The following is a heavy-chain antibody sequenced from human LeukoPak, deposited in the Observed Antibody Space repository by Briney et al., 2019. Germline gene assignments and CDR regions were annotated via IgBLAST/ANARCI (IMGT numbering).Heavy chain of an antibody. J-gene: IGHJ4*02. D-gene: IGHD3-10*01. CDR1: GFTFSSYA. CDR2: ISGSGGST. CDR3: VKESDGSGSDTYFDY. V-gene: IGHV3-23*01. Sequence: TGGSLTLSCAASGFTFSSYAMSWVRQAPGRGLEWVSAISGSGGSTYYADSVKGRFTISRDNSKNTLYLQMNSLRAEDTAVYYCVKESDGSGSDTYFDYWGEGTLVTVSS.